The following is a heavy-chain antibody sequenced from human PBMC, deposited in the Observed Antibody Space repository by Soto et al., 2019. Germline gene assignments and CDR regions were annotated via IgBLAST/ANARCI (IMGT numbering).Heavy chain of an antibody. V-gene: IGHV1-69*13. D-gene: IGHD3-22*01. CDR2: IIPIFGTA. CDR3: ARGPYYYDSSGYYFLDYYFDY. J-gene: IGHJ4*02. CDR1: GGTFSSYA. Sequence: VASVKVSCKASGGTFSSYAISWLRQAPGQGLEWMGGIIPIFGTANYAQKFQGRVTITADESTSTAYMELSSLRSEDTAVYYCARGPYYYDSSGYYFLDYYFDYWGQGTLVTVSS.